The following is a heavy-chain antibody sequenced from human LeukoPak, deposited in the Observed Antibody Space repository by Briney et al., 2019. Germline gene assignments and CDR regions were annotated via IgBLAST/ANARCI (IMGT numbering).Heavy chain of an antibody. CDR2: ISGSGGST. Sequence: GGSLSLSCAASGFTFSSYAMSWVRQAPGKGMEWVSAISGSGGSTYYADSVKGRFTNSRDNSKNTLYQQMNSRRAEDTAVYYCAKATPKSIAVAGRPQAHYWGQGTLVTVSS. J-gene: IGHJ4*02. D-gene: IGHD6-19*01. V-gene: IGHV3-23*01. CDR1: GFTFSSYA. CDR3: AKATPKSIAVAGRPQAHY.